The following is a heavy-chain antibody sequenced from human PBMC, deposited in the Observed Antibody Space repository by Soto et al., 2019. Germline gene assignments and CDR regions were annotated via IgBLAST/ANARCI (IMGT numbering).Heavy chain of an antibody. CDR2: FDPEDGET. CDR3: ATDQGGVVVKTDAFDI. CDR1: GYTLTELS. J-gene: IGHJ3*02. Sequence: ASVKVSCKVSGYTLTELSMHWVRQAPGKGLEWMGGFDPEDGETIYAQKFQGRVTMTEDTSTDTAYMELSSLRSEDTAVYYCATDQGGVVVKTDAFDIWGQGTMVTVSS. D-gene: IGHD3-22*01. V-gene: IGHV1-24*01.